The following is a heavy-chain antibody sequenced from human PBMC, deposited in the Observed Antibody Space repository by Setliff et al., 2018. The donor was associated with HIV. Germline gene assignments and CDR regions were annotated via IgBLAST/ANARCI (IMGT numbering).Heavy chain of an antibody. J-gene: IGHJ4*02. CDR1: GGSISSHY. CDR3: ARARRDDYYLTAYFDS. D-gene: IGHD1-26*01. V-gene: IGHV4-59*08. Sequence: PSETLSLTCTVSGGSISSHYWSWIRQPPGKGLEWIGYIYYSGSTNYNPSLKSRVTISVDTSKNQFSLKLSSLTATDTAVDYCARARRDDYYLTAYFDSLGQGTVVTVSS. CDR2: IYYSGST.